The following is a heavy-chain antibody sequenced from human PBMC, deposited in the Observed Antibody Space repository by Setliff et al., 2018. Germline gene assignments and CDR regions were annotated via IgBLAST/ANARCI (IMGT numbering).Heavy chain of an antibody. Sequence: ETLRLSCAASGFTFSSYAMSWVRQAPGKGLEWVSAISGSGGSTYYADSVKGRFTISRDNSKNTLYLQMNSLRAEDTAVYYCAKATDTAMAILTDWGQGTLVTVSS. J-gene: IGHJ4*02. CDR1: GFTFSSYA. V-gene: IGHV3-23*01. D-gene: IGHD5-18*01. CDR3: AKATDTAMAILTD. CDR2: ISGSGGST.